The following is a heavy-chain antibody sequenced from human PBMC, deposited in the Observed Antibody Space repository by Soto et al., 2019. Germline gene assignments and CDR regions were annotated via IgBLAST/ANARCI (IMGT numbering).Heavy chain of an antibody. V-gene: IGHV4-59*01. CDR2: IYYSGST. J-gene: IGHJ5*02. CDR1: GGSISSYY. D-gene: IGHD2-2*01. Sequence: SETLSLTCTVSGGSISSYYWSWIRQPPGKGLEWIGYIYYSGSTNYNPSLKSRVTISVDTSKNQFSLKLSSVTAADTAVYYCARRDSIVVVPAARALGVNWFDPWGQGTLVTVSS. CDR3: ARRDSIVVVPAARALGVNWFDP.